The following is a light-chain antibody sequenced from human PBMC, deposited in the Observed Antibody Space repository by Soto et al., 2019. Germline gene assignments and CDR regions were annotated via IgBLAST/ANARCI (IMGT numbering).Light chain of an antibody. J-gene: IGKJ4*01. CDR2: DAS. CDR3: QQRSNWPLT. V-gene: IGKV3-11*01. CDR1: QSVSNS. Sequence: EIVLIQSPATLSLSPGEGATLSCRASQSVSNSLAWYQQNPGQAPGLLIYDASKRATGIPARFSGSGSGTDFTLTISSLEPEDFAVYYCQQRSNWPLTFGGGTKVEIK.